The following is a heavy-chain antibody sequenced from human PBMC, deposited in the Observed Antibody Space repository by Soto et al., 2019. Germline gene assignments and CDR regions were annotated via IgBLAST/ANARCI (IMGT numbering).Heavy chain of an antibody. CDR2: ISYDGSNK. Sequence: QVQLVESGGGVVQPGRSLRLSCAASGFTFSSYAMHWVRQAPGKGLEWVAVISYDGSNKYYADSVKGRFTISRDNSKNTLYLQMNSLRAEGTAVYYCARARAIVVHAFDIWGQGTMVTVSS. D-gene: IGHD3-22*01. J-gene: IGHJ3*02. CDR3: ARARAIVVHAFDI. V-gene: IGHV3-30-3*01. CDR1: GFTFSSYA.